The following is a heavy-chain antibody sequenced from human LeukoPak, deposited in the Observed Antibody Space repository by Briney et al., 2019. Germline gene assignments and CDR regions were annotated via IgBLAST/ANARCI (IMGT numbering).Heavy chain of an antibody. Sequence: GESLRLSCAASGFTFDDYAMHWVRQAPGKGLEWVSGISWNGGSIDYADSVKGRFTISRDNAKNMVYLQMNSLRAEDTGVYYCARDLRAPPGYWGQGTLVIVSS. V-gene: IGHV3-9*01. CDR3: ARDLRAPPGY. CDR2: ISWNGGSI. CDR1: GFTFDDYA. J-gene: IGHJ4*02. D-gene: IGHD1-1*01.